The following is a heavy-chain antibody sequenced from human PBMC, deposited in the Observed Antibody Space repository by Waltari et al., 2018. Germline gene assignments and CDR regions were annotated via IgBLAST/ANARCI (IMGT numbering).Heavy chain of an antibody. CDR1: GLALSRPG. Sequence: QVQLVGSGGGVVQPGRSLRLSCPASGLALSRPGMPWARQATGTGLEWVAVIWYDGSNKYYADSVKGRFTISRDNSKNTLYLQMNSLRAEDTAVYYCANDAFDIWGQGTMVTVSS. J-gene: IGHJ3*02. CDR2: IWYDGSNK. CDR3: ANDAFDI. V-gene: IGHV3-33*06.